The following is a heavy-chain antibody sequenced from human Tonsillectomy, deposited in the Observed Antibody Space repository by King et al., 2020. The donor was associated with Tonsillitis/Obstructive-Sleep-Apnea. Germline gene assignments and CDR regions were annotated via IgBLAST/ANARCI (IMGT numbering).Heavy chain of an antibody. D-gene: IGHD2-2*01. CDR3: ARVPAAMAYYYYMDV. Sequence: TLQESGPVLVKPTETLTLTCTVSGFSLSNARLGVSWIRQPPGKALEWLAHIFSNDEKSYSTSLKSRLTISKDTSKSQVVLTMTNMDPVDTATYYCARVPAAMAYYYYMDVWGKGTTVTVSS. J-gene: IGHJ6*03. CDR2: IFSNDEK. V-gene: IGHV2-26*01. CDR1: GFSLSNARLG.